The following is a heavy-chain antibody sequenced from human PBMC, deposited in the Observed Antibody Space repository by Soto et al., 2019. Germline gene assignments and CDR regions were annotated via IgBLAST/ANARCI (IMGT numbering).Heavy chain of an antibody. D-gene: IGHD1-26*01. CDR1: GFTFNTYW. Sequence: GGSLRLSCAASGFTFNTYWMNWVRQAPGQGLEWVARIRSDGSDTNYADSVKGRFSVSRDNSKDTLDLQMDSLRVEDTAVYYCVRGQGGPNWFDPWGQGTLVTVSS. CDR3: VRGQGGPNWFDP. J-gene: IGHJ5*02. CDR2: IRSDGSDT. V-gene: IGHV3-7*04.